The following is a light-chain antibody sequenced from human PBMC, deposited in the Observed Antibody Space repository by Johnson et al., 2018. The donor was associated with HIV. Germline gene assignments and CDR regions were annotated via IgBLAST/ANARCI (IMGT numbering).Light chain of an antibody. CDR3: GPWDSSLSAYV. J-gene: IGLJ1*01. CDR1: SSNIGNNY. Sequence: QSVLTQPPSVSAAPGQKVTISCSGSSSNIGNNYVSWYQQVPGTAPKLLIYDNNKRPSGIPDRFSGSKSGSSATLGITGLQTGDEADYYCGPWDSSLSAYVFGTWTRVTVL. CDR2: DNN. V-gene: IGLV1-51*01.